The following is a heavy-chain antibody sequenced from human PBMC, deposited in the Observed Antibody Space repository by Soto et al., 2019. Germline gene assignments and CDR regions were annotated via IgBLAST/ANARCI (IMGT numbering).Heavy chain of an antibody. V-gene: IGHV1-46*01. Sequence: ASVKVSCKASGYTFTSYYMHWVRQAPGQGLEWMGIINPSGGSTSYAQKFQGRVTMTRDTSTSTVYMELSSLRSEDTAVYYCATAVGYDTRMATEKAYRYYYCMDVWGKGTTVTVSS. CDR2: INPSGGST. CDR3: ATAVGYDTRMATEKAYRYYYCMDV. CDR1: GYTFTSYY. J-gene: IGHJ6*04. D-gene: IGHD3-9*01.